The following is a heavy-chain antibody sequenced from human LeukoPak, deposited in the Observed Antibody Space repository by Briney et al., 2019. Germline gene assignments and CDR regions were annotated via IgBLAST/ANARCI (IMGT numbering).Heavy chain of an antibody. CDR1: GGSLNSYY. CDR2: IYYSGST. V-gene: IGHV4-59*01. Sequence: SETLSLTCTVSGGSLNSYYWSWIRQPPGKGLEWIGYIYYSGSTNYNPSLKSRVTISVDTSKNQFSLKLSPVTAADTAVYYCARDLRGYSSYDYWGQGTLVTVSS. CDR3: ARDLRGYSSYDY. D-gene: IGHD6-13*01. J-gene: IGHJ4*02.